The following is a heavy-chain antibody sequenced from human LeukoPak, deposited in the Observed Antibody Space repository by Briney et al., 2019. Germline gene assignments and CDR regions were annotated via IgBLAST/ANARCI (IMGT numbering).Heavy chain of an antibody. CDR2: INPNSSGT. J-gene: IGHJ4*02. D-gene: IGHD2-15*01. V-gene: IGHV1-2*02. CDR3: ARAATAYAACI. CDR1: GYTFTGNN. Sequence: ASVKVSCKASGYTFTGNNMHWVRQAPGQGHEWMGWINPNSSGTNYAQKFQGRVTMTRDTSISTAYLELSRLRSDDTAVYYCARAATAYAACIWGQGILVTAAS.